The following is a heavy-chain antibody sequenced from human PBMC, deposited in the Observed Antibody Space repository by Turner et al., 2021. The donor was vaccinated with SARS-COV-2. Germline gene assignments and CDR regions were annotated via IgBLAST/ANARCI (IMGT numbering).Heavy chain of an antibody. CDR2: ISYHGSNK. V-gene: IGHV3-30*18. CDR1: GFTFSTYG. D-gene: IGHD6-19*01. CDR3: AKDHVTVAAYFDY. J-gene: IGHJ4*02. Sequence: VQLVESGGGVVQPGRSRRLSCVASGFTFSTYGMHWVRQAPGKGLEWVAVISYHGSNKYYADSVKGRFTISRDNSKNTLYLQMNSLRAEDTAVYYCAKDHVTVAAYFDYWGQGTLVTVSS.